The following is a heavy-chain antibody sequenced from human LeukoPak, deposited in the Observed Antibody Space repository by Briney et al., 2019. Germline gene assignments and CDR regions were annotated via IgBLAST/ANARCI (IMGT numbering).Heavy chain of an antibody. CDR1: GGSFSGYY. CDR3: ARALEYSSSSGGLYFDY. V-gene: IGHV4-34*01. J-gene: IGHJ4*02. D-gene: IGHD6-6*01. CDR2: INHSGST. Sequence: SETLSLTCAVYGGSFSGYYWSWLRQPPGKGLEWIGEINHSGSTNYNPSLKSRVTISVDTSKNQFSLKLSSVTAADTAVYYCARALEYSSSSGGLYFDYWGQGTLVTVSS.